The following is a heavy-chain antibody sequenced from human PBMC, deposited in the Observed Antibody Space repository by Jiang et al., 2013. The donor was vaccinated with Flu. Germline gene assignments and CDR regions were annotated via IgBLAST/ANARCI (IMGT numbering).Heavy chain of an antibody. J-gene: IGHJ6*02. V-gene: IGHV1-8*01. CDR2: MNTNIGNT. CDR3: ATGGCTNGVCYDPYYYYGMDV. CDR1: GYTFSSYD. D-gene: IGHD2-8*01. Sequence: GAEVKKPGASVKVSCKASGYTFSSYDINWVRQATGQGLEWMGWMNTNIGNTDYAQKFEGRVTMTEDTSTDTAYMELSSLRSEDTAVYYCATGGCTNGVCYDPYYYYGMDVWGQGTTVTVSS.